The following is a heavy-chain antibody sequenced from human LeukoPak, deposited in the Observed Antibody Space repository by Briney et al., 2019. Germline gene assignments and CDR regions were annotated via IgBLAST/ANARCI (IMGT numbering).Heavy chain of an antibody. CDR3: ARDNWNYGSSMDV. CDR1: GDSISSTTYY. CDR2: VYYSGST. Sequence: SETLSLTCTVSGDSISSTTYYWGWIRQSPGKGLEWIGSVYYSGSTFYNPSLSRRVTVSVDTSKNQFSLKLSSVTAANTAVYHCARDNWNYGSSMDVWGQGTTVTVSS. V-gene: IGHV4-39*07. D-gene: IGHD1-7*01. J-gene: IGHJ6*02.